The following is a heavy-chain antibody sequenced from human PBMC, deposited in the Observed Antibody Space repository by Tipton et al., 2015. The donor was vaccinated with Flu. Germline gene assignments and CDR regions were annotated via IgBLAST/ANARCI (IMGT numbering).Heavy chain of an antibody. CDR1: GFTFSSYW. CDR3: ARDSTYTGYGDYQMIGYFDY. V-gene: IGHV3-7*01. CDR2: IKQDGSEK. D-gene: IGHD4-17*01. Sequence: VQLVQSGGGLIQPGGSLRLSCAASGFTFSSYWMSWVRQAPGKGLEWVANIKQDGSEKYYVDSVKGRFTISRDNAKNSLYLQMNSLRAEDTAVYYCARDSTYTGYGDYQMIGYFDYWGQGTLVTVSS. J-gene: IGHJ4*02.